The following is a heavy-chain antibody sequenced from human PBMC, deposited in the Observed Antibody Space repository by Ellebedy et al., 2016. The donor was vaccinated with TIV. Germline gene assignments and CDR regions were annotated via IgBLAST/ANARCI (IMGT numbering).Heavy chain of an antibody. Sequence: SGPTLVKPKETLTLTCTVSGFSLDNIIMGVSWIRQPPGKALEWLAHIFSNDKESYSTSLEARLSISKDTAKSQVVLTVANMDPVDTATYYCVRALKYCGGDCTYKFDFWGQGALVTVSS. D-gene: IGHD2-21*02. CDR1: GFSLDNIIMG. CDR3: VRALKYCGGDCTYKFDF. J-gene: IGHJ4*02. V-gene: IGHV2-26*01. CDR2: IFSNDKE.